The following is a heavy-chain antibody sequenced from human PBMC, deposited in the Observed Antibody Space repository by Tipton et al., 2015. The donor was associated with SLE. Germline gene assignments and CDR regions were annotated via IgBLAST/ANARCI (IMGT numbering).Heavy chain of an antibody. V-gene: IGHV3-23*01. D-gene: IGHD3-3*01. CDR1: GFTFSSYA. J-gene: IGHJ6*02. Sequence: SLRLSCAASGFTFSSYAMSWVRQAPGKGLEWVSAISGSGGSTYYADSVKGRFTISRDNSKNTLYLQMNSLRAEDTAVYYCAKDPSINTVLRFLEWYGGDYGMDVWGQGP. CDR2: ISGSGGST. CDR3: AKDPSINTVLRFLEWYGGDYGMDV.